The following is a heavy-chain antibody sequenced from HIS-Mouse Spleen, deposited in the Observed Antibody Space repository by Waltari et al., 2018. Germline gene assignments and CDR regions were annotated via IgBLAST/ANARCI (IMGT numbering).Heavy chain of an antibody. CDR2: IYYSGST. CDR3: ATLDSSSYGMDV. J-gene: IGHJ6*02. Sequence: GLEWLGYIYYSGSTYYNPSLKSRVTISVDTSKNQFSLKLSSVTAADTAVYYCATLDSSSYGMDVWSQGTTVTVAS. D-gene: IGHD6-13*01. V-gene: IGHV4-31*02.